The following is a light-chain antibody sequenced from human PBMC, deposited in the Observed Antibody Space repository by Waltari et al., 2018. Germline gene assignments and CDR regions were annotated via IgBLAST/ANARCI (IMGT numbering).Light chain of an antibody. CDR3: CSYAGSYVV. V-gene: IGLV2-11*01. CDR1: SSDVGGYNY. Sequence: ALTQPRSVSGSPGQSVTISCTGTSSDVGGYNYVSWYQQHPGKAPKLMIYDVSKRPSGVPDRFSGSKSGNTASLTISGLQAEDEADYYCCSYAGSYVVFGG. CDR2: DVS. J-gene: IGLJ2*01.